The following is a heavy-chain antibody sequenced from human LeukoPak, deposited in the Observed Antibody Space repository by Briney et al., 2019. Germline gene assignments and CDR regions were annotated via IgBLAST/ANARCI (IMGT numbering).Heavy chain of an antibody. CDR3: ARHRPGERRFDP. V-gene: IGHV4-59*08. CDR1: GASISGYY. Sequence: PSGTLSLTCTVSGASISGYYWSWIRQPPGKGLEWIGYISYIGSTNYNPSLKSRVTISVDTSKNQFSLKLSSVTAADTAVYFCARHRPGERRFDPWGQGALVTVSS. D-gene: IGHD3-16*01. CDR2: ISYIGST. J-gene: IGHJ5*02.